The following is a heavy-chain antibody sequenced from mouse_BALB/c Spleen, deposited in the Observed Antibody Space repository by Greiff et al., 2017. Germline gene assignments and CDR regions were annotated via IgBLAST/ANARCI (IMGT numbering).Heavy chain of an antibody. J-gene: IGHJ1*01. D-gene: IGHD1-1*01. V-gene: IGHV6-6*02. CDR2: IRLKSNNYAT. Sequence: EVQVVESGGGLVQPGGSMKLSCVASGFTFSNYWMNWVRQSPEKGLEWVAEIRLKSNNYATHYAESVKGRFTISRDDSKSSVYLQMNNLRAEDTGIYYCTRQDYYGSSWYFDVWGAGTTVTVSS. CDR3: TRQDYYGSSWYFDV. CDR1: GFTFSNYW.